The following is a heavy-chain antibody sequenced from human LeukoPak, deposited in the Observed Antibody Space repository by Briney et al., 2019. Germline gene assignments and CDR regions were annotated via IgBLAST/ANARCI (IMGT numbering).Heavy chain of an antibody. Sequence: GGSLRLSCAVSGITLSNYGMSWVRQAPGKGLEWVAGISDSGGRTNYADSVKGRFTISRDNPKNTLYLQMNSLRSEDTAVYFCAKRGVVIRVILVGFHKEAYYFDSWGQGALVTVSS. V-gene: IGHV3-23*01. CDR2: ISDSGGRT. CDR1: GITLSNYG. J-gene: IGHJ4*02. CDR3: AKRGVVIRVILVGFHKEAYYFDS. D-gene: IGHD3-22*01.